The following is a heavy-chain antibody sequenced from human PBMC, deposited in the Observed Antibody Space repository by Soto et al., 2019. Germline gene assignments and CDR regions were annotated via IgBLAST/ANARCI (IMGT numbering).Heavy chain of an antibody. V-gene: IGHV3-30*03. CDR1: GFTFSSYG. CDR3: ASESYGGEFDY. D-gene: IGHD4-17*01. J-gene: IGHJ4*02. Sequence: GGSLRLSCAASGFTFSSYGMHWVRQAPGKGLEWVAVISYDGSNKYYADSVKGRFTISRDNSKNTLYLQVNSLRAEDTAVYYCASESYGGEFDYWGQGTLVTVSS. CDR2: ISYDGSNK.